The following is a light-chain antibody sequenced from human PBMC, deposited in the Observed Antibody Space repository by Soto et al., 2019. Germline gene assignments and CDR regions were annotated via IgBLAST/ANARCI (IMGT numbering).Light chain of an antibody. CDR3: QQLSRYPLT. CDR2: SAS. CDR1: QDLSNY. J-gene: IGKJ4*01. Sequence: MHLNQSPSVVSASVEGTVSMTFLASQDLSNYLAWYQQKPGKAPDLLIYSASTLQSGVPSRFSGSGSETEFSLTIRALQPEDFATYYCQQLSRYPLTFGGGTKVDIK. V-gene: IGKV1-9*01.